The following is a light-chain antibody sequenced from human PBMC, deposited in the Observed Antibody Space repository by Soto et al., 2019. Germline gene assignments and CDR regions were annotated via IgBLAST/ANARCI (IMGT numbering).Light chain of an antibody. CDR1: QSISSY. Sequence: DIPISQSPSSLYASVEDRVTITCRASQSISSYLHWYQQKPGKAPNLLIYDASNLQSGAPSRFSGSGSGTDFTLTISSLQPDDFATYYCQQFYNSLWTVGQGTKVDIK. CDR3: QQFYNSLWT. V-gene: IGKV1-39*01. J-gene: IGKJ1*01. CDR2: DAS.